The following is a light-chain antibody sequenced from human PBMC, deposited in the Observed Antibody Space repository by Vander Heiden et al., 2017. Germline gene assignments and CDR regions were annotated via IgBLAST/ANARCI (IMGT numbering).Light chain of an antibody. Sequence: QSVLTQPPSASGTPGHRVTISCSGSSSNTGSHDVFWYQLLPGTAPKLLIYQNNLRPSGVPDRFSGSKSGTSASLAISGLRSEDEADYYCAAWDDSLSGLVFGGGTKLTVL. CDR2: QNN. CDR3: AAWDDSLSGLV. V-gene: IGLV1-47*01. CDR1: SSNTGSHD. J-gene: IGLJ2*01.